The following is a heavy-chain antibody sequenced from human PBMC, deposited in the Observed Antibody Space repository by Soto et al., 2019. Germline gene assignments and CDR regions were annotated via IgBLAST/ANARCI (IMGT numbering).Heavy chain of an antibody. CDR3: AKDQSLPPGSSWYRDYYYGMDV. Sequence: GGSLRLSCAASGFTFSSYGRHWVRQAPGKGLEWVAVISYDGSNKYYADSVKGRFTISRDNSKNTLYLQMNSLRAEDTAVYYCAKDQSLPPGSSWYRDYYYGMDVWGQGTTVTVSS. D-gene: IGHD6-13*01. J-gene: IGHJ6*02. V-gene: IGHV3-30*18. CDR1: GFTFSSYG. CDR2: ISYDGSNK.